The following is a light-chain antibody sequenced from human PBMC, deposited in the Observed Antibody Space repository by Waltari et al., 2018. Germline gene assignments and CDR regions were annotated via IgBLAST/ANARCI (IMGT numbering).Light chain of an antibody. CDR2: KAS. J-gene: IGKJ2*01. Sequence: DIQMTQSPSTLSASVGDRVTITCRASQSISSWLAWYQQKPGKAPKLLIYKASSLESGVPSRFSGSGSGTDFTLKISRVESEDVGTYYCMQGTFWPPTFGQGTKVEIK. V-gene: IGKV1-5*03. CDR1: QSISSW. CDR3: MQGTFWPPT.